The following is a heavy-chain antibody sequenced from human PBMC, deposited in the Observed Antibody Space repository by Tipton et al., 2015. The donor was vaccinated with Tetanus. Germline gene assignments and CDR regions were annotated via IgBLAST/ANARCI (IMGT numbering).Heavy chain of an antibody. J-gene: IGHJ3*02. CDR3: ARVLRYSAAGGWDDAFDI. CDR1: GDSVSGYY. D-gene: IGHD2-21*01. V-gene: IGHV4-4*07. CDR2: IYGRGST. Sequence: TLSFTCTVSGDSVSGYYWSWIRQPPGKGLEWIGRIYGRGSTNYNPSLKSRVAMSMDTSRNQFSLTLTSVTVADTAFYFCARVLRYSAAGGWDDAFDIWGQGTLVTVSS.